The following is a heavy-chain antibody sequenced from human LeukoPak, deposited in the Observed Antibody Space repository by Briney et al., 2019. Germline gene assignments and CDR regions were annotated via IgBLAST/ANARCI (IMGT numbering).Heavy chain of an antibody. V-gene: IGHV4-38-2*02. Sequence: PSETLSLTCTVSGYSISSGYYWGWIRQPPGKGLEWIGSIYHSGSTYYNPSLKSRVTISVDTSKNQFSLKLSSVTAADTAVYYCARGRITMIVVGNYFDYWGQGTLVTVSS. J-gene: IGHJ4*02. D-gene: IGHD3-22*01. CDR3: ARGRITMIVVGNYFDY. CDR1: GYSISSGYY. CDR2: IYHSGST.